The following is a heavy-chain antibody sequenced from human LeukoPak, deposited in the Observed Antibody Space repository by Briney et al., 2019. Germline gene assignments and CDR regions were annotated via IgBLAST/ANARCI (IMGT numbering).Heavy chain of an antibody. CDR3: SYDTTGPEDF. CDR2: ISSSSSYI. D-gene: IGHD1-1*01. Sequence: GGSLRLSCAASGFTFSSYRMNWVRQAPGKGLEWVSSISSSSSYIYYADSVKGRFTISRDNTKNTLYLHMSSLGVEDTGIYYCSYDTTGPEDFWGPGTLVTVSS. V-gene: IGHV3-21*01. CDR1: GFTFSSYR. J-gene: IGHJ4*02.